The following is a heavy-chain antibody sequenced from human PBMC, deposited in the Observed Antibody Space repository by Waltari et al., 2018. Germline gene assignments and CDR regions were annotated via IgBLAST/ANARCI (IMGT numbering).Heavy chain of an antibody. V-gene: IGHV3-30*18. Sequence: QVQLVESGGGVVQPGRSLRLSCAASGFTFSSYGMHWVRQAPGKGLEWVAVISYDGSNKYYADSVKGRFTISRDNSKNTLYLQMNSLRAEDTAVYYCAKDRAVTTDYFDYWGQGTLVTVSS. CDR1: GFTFSSYG. D-gene: IGHD4-17*01. CDR2: ISYDGSNK. J-gene: IGHJ4*02. CDR3: AKDRAVTTDYFDY.